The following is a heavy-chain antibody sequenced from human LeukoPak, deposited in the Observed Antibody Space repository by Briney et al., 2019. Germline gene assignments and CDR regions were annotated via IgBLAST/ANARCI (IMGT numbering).Heavy chain of an antibody. CDR1: GYSISSGYY. J-gene: IGHJ4*02. D-gene: IGHD3-3*01. Sequence: SETLSLTCAVSGYSISSGYYWGWIRQPPGKGLEWIGSIYHSGSTYYNPSLKSRVTISVDTSKNQFSLKLSSVTAADMAVYYCARTYYDFWSGTYYFDYWGQGTLVTVSS. CDR3: ARTYYDFWSGTYYFDY. CDR2: IYHSGST. V-gene: IGHV4-38-2*01.